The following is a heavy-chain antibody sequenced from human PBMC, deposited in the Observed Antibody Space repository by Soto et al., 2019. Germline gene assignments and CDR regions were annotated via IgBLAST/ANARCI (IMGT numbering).Heavy chain of an antibody. CDR2: ISHSGST. CDR1: GYSISSGYY. Sequence: PSETLSLTCAVSGYSISSGYYWGWIRQPPGKGLEWIGSISHSGSTYYNPSLKSRVTISVDTSKKQFSLKLTSVTAADTAVYYCARLRERGDSSGHFDLWGQGTLLPGLL. D-gene: IGHD3-16*01. V-gene: IGHV4-38-2*01. J-gene: IGHJ4*02. CDR3: ARLRERGDSSGHFDL.